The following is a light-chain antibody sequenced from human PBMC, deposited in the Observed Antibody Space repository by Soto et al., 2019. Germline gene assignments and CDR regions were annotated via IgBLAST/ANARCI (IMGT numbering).Light chain of an antibody. V-gene: IGLV2-14*01. CDR1: ISDVGGYNY. J-gene: IGLJ2*01. CDR3: SSYTSSSTLL. Sequence: QSALTQPSSVSGSPGQSITISCTGTISDVGGYNYVSWYQQHPGKAPKLMIYEVSNRPSGVSNRFSGSKSGNTASLTISGLQAEDEADYYCSSYTSSSTLLFGGGTKVTV. CDR2: EVS.